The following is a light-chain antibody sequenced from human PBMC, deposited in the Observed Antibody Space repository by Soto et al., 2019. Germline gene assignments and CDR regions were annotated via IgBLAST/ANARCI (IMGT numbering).Light chain of an antibody. CDR2: GAS. CDR1: QSVSSSY. V-gene: IGKV3-20*01. Sequence: EIVLTQSPGTLSLSPGERATLSCRASQSVSSSYLAWYQQKPGRAPRLLMYGASSSATGTPDRFSVSGSVTDFTLTISRLEPDDLAVSYCQQYDNWGTFGPGTIVDIK. CDR3: QQYDNWGT. J-gene: IGKJ3*01.